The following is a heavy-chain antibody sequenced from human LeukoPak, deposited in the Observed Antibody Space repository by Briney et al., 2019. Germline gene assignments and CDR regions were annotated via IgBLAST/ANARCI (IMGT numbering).Heavy chain of an antibody. CDR2: VHRDGST. CDR1: GFTVSTNY. V-gene: IGHV3-66*01. CDR3: ARDGEHVLAHDY. J-gene: IGHJ4*02. Sequence: GGSLRLSCAVSGFTVSTNYMSWVRQAPGKGLEWVSIVHRDGSTYYADSVKGRFTTSGDNSKNTLYIQMNSLRAEDTGVYYCARDGEHVLAHDYWGQGTLVTVSS. D-gene: IGHD3-10*01.